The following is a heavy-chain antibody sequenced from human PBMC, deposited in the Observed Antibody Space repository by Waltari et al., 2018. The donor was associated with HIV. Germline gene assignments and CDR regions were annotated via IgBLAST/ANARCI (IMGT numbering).Heavy chain of an antibody. V-gene: IGHV4-38-2*02. Sequence: QVQLQESGPGLVKPSETLSLTCTVSGYSISSGYYWGWIRQPPGKGLEWIGSIYHSGSTYYNPSLKSRVTISVDTSKNQFSLKLSSVTAADTAVYYCARVRTIFGVVIINDYFDYWGQGTLVTVSS. D-gene: IGHD3-3*01. CDR2: IYHSGST. CDR3: ARVRTIFGVVIINDYFDY. CDR1: GYSISSGYY. J-gene: IGHJ4*02.